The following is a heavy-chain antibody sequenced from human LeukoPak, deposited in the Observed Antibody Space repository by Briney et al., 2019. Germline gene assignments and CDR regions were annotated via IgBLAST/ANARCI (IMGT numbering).Heavy chain of an antibody. V-gene: IGHV1-8*01. Sequence: ASVKVSCKASGYTFTSYDINWVRQATGQGLERMGWMNPNSGNTGYAQKFQGRVTMTRNTSISTAYMELSSLRSEDTAVYYCARGVDYGDYADYWGQGTLVTVSS. CDR2: MNPNSGNT. CDR3: ARGVDYGDYADY. D-gene: IGHD4-17*01. CDR1: GYTFTSYD. J-gene: IGHJ4*02.